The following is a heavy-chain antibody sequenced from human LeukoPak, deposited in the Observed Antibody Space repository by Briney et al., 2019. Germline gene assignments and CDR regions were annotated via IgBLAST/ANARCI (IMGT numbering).Heavy chain of an antibody. Sequence: ASVKVSCKASGYTFTSYDINWVRQATGQGLEWMGCMNPNSGNTGYAQKFQGRVTMTRNTSISTAYMELSSLRSEDTAVYYCARARYDCSSTSCYNRFDPWGQGTLVTVSS. J-gene: IGHJ5*02. CDR3: ARARYDCSSTSCYNRFDP. V-gene: IGHV1-8*01. CDR2: MNPNSGNT. D-gene: IGHD2-2*01. CDR1: GYTFTSYD.